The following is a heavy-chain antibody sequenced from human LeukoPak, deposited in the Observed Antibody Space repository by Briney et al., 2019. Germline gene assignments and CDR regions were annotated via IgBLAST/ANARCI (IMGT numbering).Heavy chain of an antibody. D-gene: IGHD1-26*01. J-gene: IGHJ3*02. V-gene: IGHV1-2*02. Sequence: GASVKVSCKASGYTFTGYYMHWVRQAPGQGLKWMGWINPNSGGTNYAQKFQGRVTMTRDTSISTAYMELSRLRSDDTAVYYCACINSGSYYHDAFDIWGQGTMVIVSS. CDR3: ACINSGSYYHDAFDI. CDR2: INPNSGGT. CDR1: GYTFTGYY.